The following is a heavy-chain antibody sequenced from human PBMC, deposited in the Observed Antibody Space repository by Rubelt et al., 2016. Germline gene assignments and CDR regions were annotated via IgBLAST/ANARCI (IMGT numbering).Heavy chain of an antibody. V-gene: IGHV4-61*08. J-gene: IGHJ5*02. Sequence: QLQLQESGPGLVKPSETLSVTCAVSGGSISSGAYKLAWVRRPPGKGLEWVGYIHCSGRTNYNPSLKSRVTISLDTSKNRFSLKLSSVTAADTAVYYCATPSGYSASWGQGTLVTVSP. CDR2: IHCSGRT. D-gene: IGHD3-16*02. CDR3: ATPSGYSAS. CDR1: GGSISSGAYK.